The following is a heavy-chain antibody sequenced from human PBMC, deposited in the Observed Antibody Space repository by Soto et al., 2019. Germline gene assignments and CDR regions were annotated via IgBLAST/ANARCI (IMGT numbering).Heavy chain of an antibody. CDR3: ARVSGSYYYGMDV. V-gene: IGHV4-4*02. J-gene: IGHJ6*02. Sequence: QVQLQESGPGLVKPSGTLSLTCAVSGGSISSSYWWSWVRQPPGKGLEWSGEIYHSGSTYYNTSLKSRVTISVDKSKNQFSLKVTSVPAADTAVYYCARVSGSYYYGMDVWGQGTTVTVSS. CDR1: GGSISSSYW. CDR2: IYHSGST.